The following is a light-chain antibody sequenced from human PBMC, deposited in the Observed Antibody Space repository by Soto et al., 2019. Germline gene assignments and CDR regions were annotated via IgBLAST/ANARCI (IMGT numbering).Light chain of an antibody. Sequence: IQMTQSPSSLSSSLGDRCTVTCQASQDISNYLNWYQQKPGKAPKLLIYDASNLETGVPSRFSGSGSGTDFTFTISSLQPEDIATYYCQQYDNLPLTFGGGTKVDIK. CDR1: QDISNY. CDR2: DAS. CDR3: QQYDNLPLT. V-gene: IGKV1-33*01. J-gene: IGKJ4*01.